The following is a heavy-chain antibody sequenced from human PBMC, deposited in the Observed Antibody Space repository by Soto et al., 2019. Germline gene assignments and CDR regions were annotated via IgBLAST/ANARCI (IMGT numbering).Heavy chain of an antibody. CDR1: GYTFTGYY. V-gene: IGHV1-2*02. D-gene: IGHD3-22*01. CDR2: INPNSGGT. CDR3: ARASYDSSGYPNYYYYGMDV. Sequence: QVQLVQSGAEVKKPGASVKVSRKASGYTFTGYYMHWVRQAPGQGLEWMGWINPNSGGTNYAQKFQGRVTMTRDTSISTAYMELSRLRSDDTAVYYCARASYDSSGYPNYYYYGMDVWGQGTTVTVSS. J-gene: IGHJ6*02.